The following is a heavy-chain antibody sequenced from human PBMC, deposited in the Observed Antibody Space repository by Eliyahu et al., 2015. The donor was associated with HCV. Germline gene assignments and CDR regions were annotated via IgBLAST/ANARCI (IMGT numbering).Heavy chain of an antibody. CDR2: TYYRSKWYN. CDR3: ARADAYCSGGSCSYGMDV. Sequence: QVQLQQSGPGLVKPSQTLSLTCXIXGDSVPSHXXXWNWIRQSPSRGLEWLGRTYYRSKWYNDYAVSVKSRITINPDTSKNQFSLQLNSVTPEDTAVYYCARADAYCSGGSCSYGMDVWGQGTTVTVSS. CDR1: GDSVPSHXXX. D-gene: IGHD2-15*01. V-gene: IGHV6-1*01. J-gene: IGHJ6*02.